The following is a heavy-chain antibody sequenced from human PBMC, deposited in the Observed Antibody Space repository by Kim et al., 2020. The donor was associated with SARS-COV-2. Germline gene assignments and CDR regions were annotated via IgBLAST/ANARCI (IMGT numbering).Heavy chain of an antibody. CDR1: GFTFSDSW. Sequence: GGSLRLSCVTSGFTFSDSWMHWVRHAPGNGLVWVSRINTDGRDTSYADSVKGRFTISRDNAKNTLYLQMNSLRAEDTAVYYCARVVPGTNIFEYWGQGTLVPVSS. J-gene: IGHJ4*02. CDR2: INTDGRDT. D-gene: IGHD1-7*01. CDR3: ARVVPGTNIFEY. V-gene: IGHV3-74*01.